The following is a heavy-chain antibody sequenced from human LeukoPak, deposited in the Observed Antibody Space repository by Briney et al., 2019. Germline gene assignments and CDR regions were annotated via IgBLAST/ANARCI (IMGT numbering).Heavy chain of an antibody. CDR2: IYYSGST. J-gene: IGHJ4*02. V-gene: IGHV4-59*12. CDR3: ARGRDYGDYAFDY. CDR1: GGSISSYY. D-gene: IGHD4-17*01. Sequence: SETLSLTCTVSGGSISSYYWSWIRQPPGKGLEWIGYIYYSGSTNYNPSLKSRITISVDTSKNQFSLKLSSVTAADTAVYYCARGRDYGDYAFDYWGQGTLVTVSS.